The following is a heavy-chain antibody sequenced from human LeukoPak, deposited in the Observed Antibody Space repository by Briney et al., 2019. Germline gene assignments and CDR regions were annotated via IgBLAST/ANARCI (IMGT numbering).Heavy chain of an antibody. Sequence: PGGSLRLSCAASGFTFSSYGMHWVRQAPGKGLEWVAVIWYDGSNKYYADSVKGRFTISRDNSKNTLYLQMNSLRAEDTAVYYCARDKGEHFDWFTPSDAFDIWGQGTMVTVSS. J-gene: IGHJ3*02. CDR2: IWYDGSNK. D-gene: IGHD3-9*01. CDR1: GFTFSSYG. CDR3: ARDKGEHFDWFTPSDAFDI. V-gene: IGHV3-33*01.